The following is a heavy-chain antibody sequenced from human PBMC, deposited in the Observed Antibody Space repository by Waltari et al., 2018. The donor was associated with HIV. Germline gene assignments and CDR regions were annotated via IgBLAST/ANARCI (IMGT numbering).Heavy chain of an antibody. CDR3: ARARTPLDAFDI. V-gene: IGHV4-31*01. J-gene: IGHJ3*02. CDR1: GGSISRGGYY. Sequence: QVQLQESGPGLVKPSQTLSLTCTVSGGSISRGGYYWSWIRQHPGKGLEWIGYIYYSGSTYYNPSLKSLVTISVDTSKNQFSLKLSSVTAADTAVYYCARARTPLDAFDIWGQGTMVTVSS. CDR2: IYYSGST.